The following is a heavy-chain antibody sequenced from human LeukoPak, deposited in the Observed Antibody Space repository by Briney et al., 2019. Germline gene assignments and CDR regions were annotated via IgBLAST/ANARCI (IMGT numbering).Heavy chain of an antibody. CDR1: GYTFTSYY. CDR3: ARGVVVVVAANLFFDY. CDR2: INPSGGST. V-gene: IGHV1-46*01. D-gene: IGHD2-15*01. J-gene: IGHJ4*02. Sequence: ASVKVSCKASGYTFTSYYMHWVRQAPGQGLEWMGIINPSGGSTSYAQKFQGRVTMTRDTFTSTVYMELSSLRSEDTAVYYCARGVVVVVAANLFFDYWGQGTLVTVSS.